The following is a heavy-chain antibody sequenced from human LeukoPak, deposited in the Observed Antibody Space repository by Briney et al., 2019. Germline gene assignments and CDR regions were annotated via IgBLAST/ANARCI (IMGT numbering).Heavy chain of an antibody. V-gene: IGHV4-59*01. CDR2: IYYSGST. CDR3: ARAEKRAAYYYYYYMDV. CDR1: GGFISSYY. J-gene: IGHJ6*03. D-gene: IGHD6-25*01. Sequence: PSETLSLTCTVSGGFISSYYWSWIRQPPGKGLEWIGYIYYSGSTNYNPSLKSRVTISVDTSKNQFSLKLSSVTAADTAVYYCARAEKRAAYYYYYYMDVWGKGTTVTVSS.